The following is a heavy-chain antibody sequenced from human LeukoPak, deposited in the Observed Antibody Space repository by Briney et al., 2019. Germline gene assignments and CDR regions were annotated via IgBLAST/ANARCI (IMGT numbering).Heavy chain of an antibody. J-gene: IGHJ4*02. V-gene: IGHV1-2*02. CDR2: INPNSGGT. Sequence: GASVKVSCKASGYTFTGYYMHWVRQAPGQGLEWMGWINPNSGGTNYAQKFQGRVTMTRDTSISTAYMELSRLRSDGTAVYYCARGWRNCSGGSCYWGQGTLVTVSS. D-gene: IGHD2-15*01. CDR1: GYTFTGYY. CDR3: ARGWRNCSGGSCY.